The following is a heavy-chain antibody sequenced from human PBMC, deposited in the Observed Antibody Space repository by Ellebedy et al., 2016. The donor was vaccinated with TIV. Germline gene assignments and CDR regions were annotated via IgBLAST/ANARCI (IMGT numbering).Heavy chain of an antibody. V-gene: IGHV1-69*04. CDR1: GYTFTSYD. CDR3: ARAEDTAMVFDY. D-gene: IGHD5-18*01. J-gene: IGHJ4*02. Sequence: AASVKVSCKASGYTFTSYDISWVRQAPGQGLEWMGRIIPIVGIAIYAQKFQGRVTITADKSTSTAYMELSSLRSEDTGVYYCARAEDTAMVFDYWGQGTLVTVSS. CDR2: IIPIVGIA.